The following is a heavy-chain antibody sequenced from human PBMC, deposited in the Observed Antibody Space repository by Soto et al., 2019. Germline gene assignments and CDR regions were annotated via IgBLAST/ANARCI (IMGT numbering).Heavy chain of an antibody. CDR2: IYYSDST. J-gene: IGHJ4*02. D-gene: IGHD5-12*01. CDR1: GGSIGSYY. Sequence: PSETLSLTCTVSGGSIGSYYWSWIRQPPGKGLEWIGYIYYSDSTNYNPSLKSRVTISVDTSKNQFSLKPSSVTAADTAVYYCAAGGGLPRYYWGQGTLVTVSS. V-gene: IGHV4-59*01. CDR3: AAGGGLPRYY.